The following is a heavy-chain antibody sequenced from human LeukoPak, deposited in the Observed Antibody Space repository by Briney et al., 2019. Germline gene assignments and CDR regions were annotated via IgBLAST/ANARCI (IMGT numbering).Heavy chain of an antibody. CDR1: GFTFSDHA. D-gene: IGHD1-26*01. V-gene: IGHV3-13*01. Sequence: PGGSLRLSCAASGFTFSDHAMHWVRQAPGKGLEWVSAVGIAADTFYPGSVKGRFTISRENAKNSLYLQMNSLRVEDTAVYYCVRQKKSHGSFDYWGQGTLVTVSS. CDR3: VRQKKSHGSFDY. CDR2: VGIAADT. J-gene: IGHJ4*02.